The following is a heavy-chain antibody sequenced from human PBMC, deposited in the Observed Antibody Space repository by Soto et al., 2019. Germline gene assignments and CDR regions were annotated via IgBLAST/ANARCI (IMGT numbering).Heavy chain of an antibody. V-gene: IGHV3-7*01. CDR3: ARVEDWNDVPFDY. J-gene: IGHJ4*02. CDR2: IKQDGSEK. CDR1: GFTFSSYW. Sequence: EVQLVESGGGLVQPGGSLRLSCAASGFTFSSYWMSWVRQAPGKGLEWVGNIKQDGSEKYYVDSVKGRFTISRDNAKNSLYLQMNSLRAEDTAVYYCARVEDWNDVPFDYWGQGTLVTVSS. D-gene: IGHD1-1*01.